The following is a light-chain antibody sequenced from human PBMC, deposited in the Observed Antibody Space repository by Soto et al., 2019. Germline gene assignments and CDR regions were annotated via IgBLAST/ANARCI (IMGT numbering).Light chain of an antibody. J-gene: IGLJ3*02. CDR2: EGN. CDR1: SNDVGSYNL. V-gene: IGLV2-23*01. CDR3: FSYAGSGTLV. Sequence: QSVLTQPASVSGSPGQSITISCTGTSNDVGSYNLVSWYQHHPGKAPKLIIYEGNKWPSGVSTRFSGSKSGNTASLTISGLQAEDEADYYCFSYAGSGTLVFGGGTKLTVL.